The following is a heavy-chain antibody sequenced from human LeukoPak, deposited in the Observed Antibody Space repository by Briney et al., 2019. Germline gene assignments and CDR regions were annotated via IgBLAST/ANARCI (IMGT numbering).Heavy chain of an antibody. D-gene: IGHD2-21*02. CDR1: GFTFNADT. J-gene: IGHJ4*02. CDR2: IDSSSGPK. V-gene: IGHV3-21*01. Sequence: GGSLRLSCAASGFTFNADTMNWVRQAPGKGLEWLSSIDSSSGPKFYADSVRGRFIISRDNAKKSLYLQMNSLRADDSAEYYCVRGDRRDFWGQGTLVIVSS. CDR3: VRGDRRDF.